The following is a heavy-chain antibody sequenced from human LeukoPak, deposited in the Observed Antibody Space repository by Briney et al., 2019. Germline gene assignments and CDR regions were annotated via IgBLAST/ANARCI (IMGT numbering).Heavy chain of an antibody. Sequence: PSETLSLTCTVAGGSISGFYWGWIRQAPGKGLEWIGFIYYSGSANYNPSLKSRVTMSVDTSKNQFSLKLSSVTAADTAFYYCVRDRDSMGWFDYWGRET. J-gene: IGHJ4*02. CDR2: IYYSGSA. CDR1: GGSISGFY. CDR3: VRDRDSMGWFDY. D-gene: IGHD6-19*01. V-gene: IGHV4-59*01.